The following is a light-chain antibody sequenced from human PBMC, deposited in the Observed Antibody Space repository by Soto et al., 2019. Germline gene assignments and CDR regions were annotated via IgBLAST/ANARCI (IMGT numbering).Light chain of an antibody. J-gene: IGKJ4*01. CDR2: GAS. Sequence: EIVLTQSPGTLSLSPGERATLSCRASQSVSSSYLAWYQQKPGQAPRLLIYGASGRATGIPDRFSGSGSGTDFTLTISRLEPEDVAVYYCPQYGSASLTFGGGTKVEIK. V-gene: IGKV3-20*01. CDR3: PQYGSASLT. CDR1: QSVSSSY.